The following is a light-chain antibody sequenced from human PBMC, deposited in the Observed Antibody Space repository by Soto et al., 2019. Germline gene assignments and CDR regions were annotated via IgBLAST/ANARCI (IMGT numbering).Light chain of an antibody. CDR2: GAS. V-gene: IGKV3-15*01. J-gene: IGKJ2*01. CDR3: QQYNNWPEAYT. CDR1: QSVSSN. Sequence: EIVMTQSPATLSVSPGERATLCCRASQSVSSNLAWYQQKPGQAPRLLIYGASTRATGIPARFSGSGSGTEFTLTISSLQSEDFAVYYCQQYNNWPEAYTFGQGTKLEIK.